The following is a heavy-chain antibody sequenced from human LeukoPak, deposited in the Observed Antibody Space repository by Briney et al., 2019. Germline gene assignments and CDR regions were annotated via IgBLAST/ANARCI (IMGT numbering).Heavy chain of an antibody. D-gene: IGHD2-2*01. J-gene: IGHJ4*02. Sequence: ASVKVSCKASGYTFTGYYMHWVRQAPGQGREWMGWINPNSGGTNYAQKFQGRFTMTRDTSSSTAYMELSRLRSDDTAGYYWARPVSSTSCCFDYWGQGTLVTVSS. CDR3: ARPVSSTSCCFDY. V-gene: IGHV1-2*02. CDR1: GYTFTGYY. CDR2: INPNSGGT.